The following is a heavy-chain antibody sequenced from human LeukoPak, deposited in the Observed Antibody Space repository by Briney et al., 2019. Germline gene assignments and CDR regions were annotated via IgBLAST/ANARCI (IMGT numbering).Heavy chain of an antibody. J-gene: IGHJ4*02. V-gene: IGHV4-39*01. D-gene: IGHD6-13*01. CDR3: ARHAGGIAAAGTRPFDY. CDR2: IYYSGST. CDR1: GASFSSTTYY. Sequence: PSETLSLTCTVSGASFSSTTYYWGWIRQPPGKGLEWIGSIYYSGSTYYNPSPKTRDTMSVDTSKNQSYLKLSSVTAADTAVYYCARHAGGIAAAGTRPFDYWGQGTLVTVSS.